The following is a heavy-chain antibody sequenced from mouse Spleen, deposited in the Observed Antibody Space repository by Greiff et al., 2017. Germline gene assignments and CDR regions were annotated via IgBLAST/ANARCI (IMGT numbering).Heavy chain of an antibody. V-gene: IGHV1-55*01. Sequence: QVQLQQSGAELVKPGASVKMSCKASGYTFTSYWITWVKQRPGQGLEWIGDIYPGSGSTNYNEKFKSKATLTVDTSSSTAYMQLSSLTSEDSAVYYCAREDYFYAMDYWGQGTSVTVSS. CDR3: AREDYFYAMDY. D-gene: IGHD1-1*01. CDR1: GYTFTSYW. CDR2: IYPGSGST. J-gene: IGHJ4*01.